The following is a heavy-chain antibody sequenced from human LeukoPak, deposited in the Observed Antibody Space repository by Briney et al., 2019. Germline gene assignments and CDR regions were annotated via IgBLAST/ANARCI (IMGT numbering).Heavy chain of an antibody. D-gene: IGHD3-10*01. CDR2: IYYSGST. CDR3: ARGGYYYGSGSYYPPDY. Sequence: PSETLSLTCTVSGGSISSYYWSWIRQPPGKGLEWIGYIYYSGSTNYNPSLKSRVTISVDTSKNQFSLKLSSVTAADTAVYYCARGGYYYGSGSYYPPDYWGQGTLVTVSS. CDR1: GGSISSYY. V-gene: IGHV4-59*12. J-gene: IGHJ4*02.